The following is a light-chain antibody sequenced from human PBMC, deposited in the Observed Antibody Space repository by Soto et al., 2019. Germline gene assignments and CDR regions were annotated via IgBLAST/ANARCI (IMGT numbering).Light chain of an antibody. Sequence: QSVLTQPPSASGTPGQRVTLSCSGSSSNIGSNAVNWYQQLPGTAPKLLIYSTNQRPSGVPDRFSGSKSGTSASLAISGLQSEDEADYYCAAWDDSLNGLFGGGTKLTVL. CDR3: AAWDDSLNGL. CDR1: SSNIGSNA. V-gene: IGLV1-44*01. CDR2: STN. J-gene: IGLJ2*01.